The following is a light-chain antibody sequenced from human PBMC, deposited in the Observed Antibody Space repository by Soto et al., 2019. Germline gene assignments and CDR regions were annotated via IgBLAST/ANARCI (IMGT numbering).Light chain of an antibody. J-gene: IGKJ2*01. CDR1: RSVISNF. CDR3: HQTFHSPRT. CDR2: DSS. Sequence: EIVLTQSPDTLSLSPGETASLSCWASRSVISNFLAWYQQRRGQPPRLLIYDSSKRATGIPARFTGSGSGTTFTLTISRVEPGDSAVYYCHQTFHSPRTFGQGPNLEIK. V-gene: IGKV3-20*01.